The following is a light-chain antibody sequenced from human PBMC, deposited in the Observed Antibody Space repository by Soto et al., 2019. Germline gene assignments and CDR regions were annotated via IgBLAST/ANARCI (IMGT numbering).Light chain of an antibody. Sequence: DIQMTQSPSSLSASVGDRVTITCRASQSINSYLSWYQQKPGKAPKLLINVASTLRSGVPSRFSGSGSGTDFTLAISSLQPEDFATYYCQQSSSTPQTFGGGTKVDIK. J-gene: IGKJ4*01. CDR1: QSINSY. CDR2: VAS. V-gene: IGKV1-39*01. CDR3: QQSSSTPQT.